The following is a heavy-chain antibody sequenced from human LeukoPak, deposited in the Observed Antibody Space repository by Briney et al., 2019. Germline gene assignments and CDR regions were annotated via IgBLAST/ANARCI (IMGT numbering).Heavy chain of an antibody. CDR3: ARDSSSSYYYYYGMDV. J-gene: IGHJ6*02. Sequence: PGGSLRLSCAASGFTFSSYSMNWVRQAPGKGLEWVSSIGSSSSYIYYADSVKGRFTISRDNAKNSLYLQMNSLRAEDTAVYYCARDSSSSYYYYYGMDVWGQGTTVTVSS. D-gene: IGHD6-6*01. CDR1: GFTFSSYS. CDR2: IGSSSSYI. V-gene: IGHV3-21*01.